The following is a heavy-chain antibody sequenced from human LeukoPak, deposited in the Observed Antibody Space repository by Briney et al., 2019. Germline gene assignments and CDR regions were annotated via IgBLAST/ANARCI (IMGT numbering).Heavy chain of an antibody. CDR3: ARDLTYMTDAFDI. Sequence: GGSLRLSCAASGFTVSSNYMGWVRQAPGKGLEWVSVIYSCGSTYYADSVKGRFTISRDNSKNTLYLQMNSLRAEDTAVYYCARDLTYMTDAFDIWGQGTMVTVSS. V-gene: IGHV3-53*01. J-gene: IGHJ3*02. CDR1: GFTVSSNY. CDR2: IYSCGST. D-gene: IGHD2-2*02.